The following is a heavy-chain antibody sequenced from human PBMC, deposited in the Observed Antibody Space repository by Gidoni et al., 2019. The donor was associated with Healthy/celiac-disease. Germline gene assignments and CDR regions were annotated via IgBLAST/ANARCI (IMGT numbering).Heavy chain of an antibody. CDR3: ATVRSERVSFDY. D-gene: IGHD3-10*01. Sequence: EVQLVESGGGLVQPGRPLRLLRAAAVFTFDDYAMHWVRQAPGKGLEWVSGISWNSGSIGYADSVKSRFTISRDNAKNSLYLQINGLRAEDTALYYCATVRSERVSFDYWGQGTLVTVSS. CDR1: VFTFDDYA. J-gene: IGHJ4*02. V-gene: IGHV3-9*01. CDR2: ISWNSGSI.